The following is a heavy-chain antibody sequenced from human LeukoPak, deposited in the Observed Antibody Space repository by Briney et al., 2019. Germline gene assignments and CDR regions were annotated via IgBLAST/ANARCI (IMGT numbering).Heavy chain of an antibody. CDR3: AKHPVGVPAAGHFDY. CDR2: ISGSGGST. Sequence: GGSLRLSCAASGFTFSSYAMSWVRQAPGKGLEWVSAISGSGGSTYYADSVKGRFTISRDNSKNTLYLQMNSLRAEDTAVYYCAKHPVGVPAAGHFDYWGQGTLVTVSS. J-gene: IGHJ4*02. V-gene: IGHV3-23*01. D-gene: IGHD2-2*01. CDR1: GFTFSSYA.